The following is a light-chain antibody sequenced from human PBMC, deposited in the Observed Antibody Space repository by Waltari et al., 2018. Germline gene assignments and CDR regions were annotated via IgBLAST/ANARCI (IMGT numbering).Light chain of an antibody. CDR2: DAF. CDR1: QSVHSS. CDR3: QQRADWPIT. J-gene: IGKJ5*01. Sequence: EIVLTQSPATLSLSPGEXATLSCRASQSVHSSLFGYQQKPGQAPRLLIYDAFTRATGIPARFSGSGSGTDFTLTISSLEPEDFAVYYCQQRADWPITFGQGTRLEIK. V-gene: IGKV3-11*01.